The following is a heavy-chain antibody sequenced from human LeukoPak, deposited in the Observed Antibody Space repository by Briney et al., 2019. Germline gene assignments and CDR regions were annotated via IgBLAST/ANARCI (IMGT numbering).Heavy chain of an antibody. CDR2: ISWNSGSI. Sequence: GGSLRLSCAASGFTFDDYAMHWVRLAPGKGLEWGSVISWNSGSIGYADSVKGRFTISRDNAKNSLYLQMNSLRAEDTALYYCAKGLDIIVVPAAILYWGQGTLVTVPS. J-gene: IGHJ4*02. V-gene: IGHV3-9*01. CDR1: GFTFDDYA. D-gene: IGHD2-2*03. CDR3: AKGLDIIVVPAAILY.